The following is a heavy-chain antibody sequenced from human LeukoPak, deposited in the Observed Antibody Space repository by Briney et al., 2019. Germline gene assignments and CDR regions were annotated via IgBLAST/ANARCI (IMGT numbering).Heavy chain of an antibody. CDR1: GFTFSSYS. V-gene: IGHV3-21*01. J-gene: IGHJ5*02. Sequence: PGGSLRLSCAASGFTFSSYSMNWVRQAPGKGLEWVSSISSSSSYIYYADSVKGRFTISRDNAKDSLYLQMNSLRAEDTAVYYCAKDARSIRPYNWLDLWGQGTLVTVAS. CDR2: ISSSSSYI. CDR3: AKDARSIRPYNWLDL. D-gene: IGHD3-3*02.